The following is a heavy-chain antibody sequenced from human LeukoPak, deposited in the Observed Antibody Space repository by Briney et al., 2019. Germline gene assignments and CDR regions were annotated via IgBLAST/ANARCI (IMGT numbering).Heavy chain of an antibody. J-gene: IGHJ5*02. D-gene: IGHD3-16*01. Sequence: GASVKVSCKASGGTFSSYAISWVRQAPGQGLEWMGRIIPILGIANYAQKFQGRVTITADKSTSTAYMELSSLRPEDTAVYYCARACVYPCNWFDPWGQGTLVTVSS. CDR2: IIPILGIA. V-gene: IGHV1-69*04. CDR3: ARACVYPCNWFDP. CDR1: GGTFSSYA.